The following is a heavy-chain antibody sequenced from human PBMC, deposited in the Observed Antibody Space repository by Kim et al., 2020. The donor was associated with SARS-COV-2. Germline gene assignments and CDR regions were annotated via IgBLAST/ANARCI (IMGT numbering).Heavy chain of an antibody. D-gene: IGHD4-17*01. Sequence: ASVKVSCKASGYTFTTYAINWVRLAPGQGLEWMGWISAFTSSTNYAQKFQGRVTVTTDTSTSTAYMELTSLRSDDTAVYYCAFSKGATVHPGGMDVWGQGTTVTVSS. CDR1: GYTFTTYA. J-gene: IGHJ6*02. CDR2: ISAFTSST. V-gene: IGHV1-18*04. CDR3: AFSKGATVHPGGMDV.